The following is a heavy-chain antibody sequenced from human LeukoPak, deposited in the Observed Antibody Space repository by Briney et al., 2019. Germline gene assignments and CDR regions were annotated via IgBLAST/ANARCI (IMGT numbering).Heavy chain of an antibody. J-gene: IGHJ4*02. Sequence: ASVKVSCKASGYTFTSYYMHWVRQAPGQGLEWMAIINLSGGSTSYGQKFQGRVTMTRDTSTTTVYMELSSLRSEDTAVYSCARGTSSWTFDYWGQGTLVTVSS. V-gene: IGHV1-46*01. CDR3: ARGTSSWTFDY. D-gene: IGHD6-13*01. CDR1: GYTFTSYY. CDR2: INLSGGST.